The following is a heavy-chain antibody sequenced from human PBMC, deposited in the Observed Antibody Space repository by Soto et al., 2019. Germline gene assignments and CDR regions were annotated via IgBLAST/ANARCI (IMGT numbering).Heavy chain of an antibody. D-gene: IGHD2-8*02. Sequence: PGWSLRLSCSVSGCTFSHHSLYWVRHPPGKGLQCGSSISGSVGNIYYAESVKGRFTISRDNSKNTLYLQMTSLSSEDSAVYYCVKVSGYCTGGXXXSYFDYWXQGTPVTVSS. CDR1: GCTFSHHS. CDR2: ISGSVGNI. J-gene: IGHJ4*02. CDR3: VKVSGYCTGGXXXSYFDY. V-gene: IGHV3-64D*06.